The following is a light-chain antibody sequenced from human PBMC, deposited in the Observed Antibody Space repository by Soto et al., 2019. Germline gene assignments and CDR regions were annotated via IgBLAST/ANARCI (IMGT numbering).Light chain of an antibody. V-gene: IGKV3-20*01. CDR2: GAF. J-gene: IGKJ1*01. Sequence: EIVVTQSPGTLSLSPGERATFSCKASQSVSSNYLAWYQQKPGQAPRLLIYGAFKRATGIPDRFSGSGSGTDFTLTISRMEPEDFAVYCCQQYGSSPRTFGQGTKVDIK. CDR1: QSVSSNY. CDR3: QQYGSSPRT.